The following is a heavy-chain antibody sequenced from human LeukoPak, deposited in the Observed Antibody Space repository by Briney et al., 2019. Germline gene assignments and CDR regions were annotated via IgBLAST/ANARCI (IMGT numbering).Heavy chain of an antibody. J-gene: IGHJ4*02. Sequence: GGSLRLSCTASGFIFNNFGLMWVRQAPGKGLEWVSAISNDGGGTTYADFVKGRFTISRDNSKNTLFLQMNSLRAEDTALYYFAKGSSGYFPELWGQGTLVPVSS. CDR2: ISNDGGGT. D-gene: IGHD3-22*01. V-gene: IGHV3-23*01. CDR1: GFIFNNFG. CDR3: AKGSSGYFPEL.